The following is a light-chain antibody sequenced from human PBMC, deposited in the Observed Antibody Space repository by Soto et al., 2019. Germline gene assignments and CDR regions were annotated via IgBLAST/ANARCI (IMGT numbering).Light chain of an antibody. CDR3: SSYAGSNNFVV. Sequence: QSALTQPPSASGSPGQSVTISCTGTSRDVGGYNYVSWYQQHPGKAPKLMIYEVSKRPSGVPDRFSGSKSGNTASLTVSGIQAEDEADYYCSSYAGSNNFVVFGGGTKLTVL. CDR2: EVS. V-gene: IGLV2-8*01. CDR1: SRDVGGYNY. J-gene: IGLJ2*01.